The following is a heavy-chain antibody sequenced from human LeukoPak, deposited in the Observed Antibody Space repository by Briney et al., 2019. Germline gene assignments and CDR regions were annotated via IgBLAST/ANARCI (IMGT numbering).Heavy chain of an antibody. CDR1: GFTFSSYS. V-gene: IGHV3-48*01. D-gene: IGHD5-18*01. CDR2: ISSSSSTI. CDR3: AKDPAGSNTDTATFDY. Sequence: PGGSLRLSCAASGFTFSSYSMNWVRQAPGKGLEWVSYISSSSSTIYYADSVKGRFTISRDNSKNTLYLQMNSLRAEDTAVYYCAKDPAGSNTDTATFDYWGQGTLVTVSS. J-gene: IGHJ4*02.